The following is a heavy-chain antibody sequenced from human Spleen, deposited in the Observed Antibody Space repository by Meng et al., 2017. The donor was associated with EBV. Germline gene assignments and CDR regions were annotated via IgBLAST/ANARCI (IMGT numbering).Heavy chain of an antibody. J-gene: IGHJ4*02. Sequence: QVTLQQWAAGLLKPSETLSLPCAVSGGSFSSYYWSWIRQPPGKGLEWIGEINQSGSIYYNPSLMGRVTISGDTSRNQFSLKLISVTAADTAVYYCARGPYYEWGQGTLVTVSS. D-gene: IGHD1-26*01. CDR1: GGSFSSYY. CDR3: ARGPYYE. V-gene: IGHV4-34*01. CDR2: INQSGSI.